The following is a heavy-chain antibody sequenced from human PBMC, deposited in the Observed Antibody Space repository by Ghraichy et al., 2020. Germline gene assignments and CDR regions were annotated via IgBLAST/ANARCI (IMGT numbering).Heavy chain of an antibody. D-gene: IGHD4-17*01. CDR1: GGSFSGYY. CDR3: ARQRRLTVTRLYYFDY. J-gene: IGHJ4*02. Sequence: SETLSLTCAVYGGSFSGYYWSWIRQPPGKGLEWIGEINHSGSTNYNPSLKSRVTISVDTSKNQFSLKLSSVTAADTAVYYCARQRRLTVTRLYYFDYWGQGTLVTVSS. CDR2: INHSGST. V-gene: IGHV4-34*01.